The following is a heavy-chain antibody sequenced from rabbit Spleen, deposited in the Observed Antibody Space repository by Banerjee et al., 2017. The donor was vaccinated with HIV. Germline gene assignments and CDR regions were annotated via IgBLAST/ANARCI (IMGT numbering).Heavy chain of an antibody. CDR2: IYLITETT. CDR1: GFTISGYW. D-gene: IGHD1-1*01. Sequence: QLEESGGRLVQPGGSLTLSCKAFGFTISGYWMNWVRQAPGKGLEWIGIIYLITETTYYANWVNGRFTISTDNAQNTVDLQMNSLTAADTATYFCAREDVGGSVSLWGPGTLVTVS. J-gene: IGHJ4*01. CDR3: AREDVGGSVSL. V-gene: IGHV1S7*01.